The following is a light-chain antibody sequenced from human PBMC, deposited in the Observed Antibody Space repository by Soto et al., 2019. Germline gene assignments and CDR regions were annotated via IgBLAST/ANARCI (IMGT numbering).Light chain of an antibody. J-gene: IGKJ1*01. Sequence: DIQMTQSPFTLSASVGDRVTITCRASQSINARLAWHQQKPGKAPKVLIYDASNLESGVPSRFSGSGSGREFTLTISSLQPDDFATYYCQQYNSYPWTFGKGTKVDIK. CDR3: QQYNSYPWT. CDR1: QSINAR. V-gene: IGKV1-5*01. CDR2: DAS.